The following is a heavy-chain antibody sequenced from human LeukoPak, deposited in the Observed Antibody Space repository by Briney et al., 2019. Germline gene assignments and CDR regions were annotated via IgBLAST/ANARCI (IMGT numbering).Heavy chain of an antibody. Sequence: AXGFTVSXXYMSXVRQAPGKGLEWVXXIXXXXXTYYADSVKGRFTISRDNSKNTLYLQMNSLRAEDTAVYYCARDRNYYGSGSYQSPHYYYYGMDVWGQGTTVTVSS. D-gene: IGHD3-10*01. CDR1: GFTVSXXY. CDR2: IXXXXXT. CDR3: ARDRNYYGSGSYQSPHYYYYGMDV. J-gene: IGHJ6*02. V-gene: IGHV3-66*03.